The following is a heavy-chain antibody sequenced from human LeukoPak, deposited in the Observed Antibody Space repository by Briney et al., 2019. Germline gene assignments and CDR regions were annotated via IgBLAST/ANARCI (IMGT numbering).Heavy chain of an antibody. Sequence: GGSLRLSCAVSGSIGIDGYMSWVREAPGKGVEWLSVIYRGGARYYSDSVKGRFTISRDSSNNAWHLQLHNLRVEDTAVYYCARGGDAIIFDYWGQGTLVTVSS. CDR1: GSIGIDGY. D-gene: IGHD2-21*02. J-gene: IGHJ4*02. CDR2: IYRGGAR. CDR3: ARGGDAIIFDY. V-gene: IGHV3-66*01.